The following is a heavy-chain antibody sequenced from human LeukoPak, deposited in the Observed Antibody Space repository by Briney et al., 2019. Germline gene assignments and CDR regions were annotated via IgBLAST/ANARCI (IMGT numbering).Heavy chain of an antibody. D-gene: IGHD3-10*01. CDR3: AKDQLLWFGELSNAFDI. Sequence: GGTLRLSCAASGFTFSSYGMSWVRQAPGKGLERVSAISGSGGSTYYADSVKGRFTISRDNSKNTLYLQMNSLRAEDTAVYYCAKDQLLWFGELSNAFDIWGQGTMVTVSS. CDR1: GFTFSSYG. V-gene: IGHV3-23*01. J-gene: IGHJ3*02. CDR2: ISGSGGST.